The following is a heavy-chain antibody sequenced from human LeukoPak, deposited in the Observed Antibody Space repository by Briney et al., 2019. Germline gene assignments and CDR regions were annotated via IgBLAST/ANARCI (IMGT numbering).Heavy chain of an antibody. CDR2: INPNSGGT. J-gene: IGHJ4*02. CDR1: GYTFTGYF. V-gene: IGHV1-2*02. CDR3: ARVKFGSSGSWPIDY. Sequence: ASVKVSCKASGYTFTGYFIHWVQQAPGQGLEWMGWINPNSGGTNYAQKFQGRFTMTRDTSISTAYMELSRLTSDDTAVYYCARVKFGSSGSWPIDYWGQGTLVTVSS. D-gene: IGHD6-13*01.